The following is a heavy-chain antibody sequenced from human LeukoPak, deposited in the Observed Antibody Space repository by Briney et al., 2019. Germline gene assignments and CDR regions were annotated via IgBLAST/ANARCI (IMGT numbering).Heavy chain of an antibody. CDR1: DDTFTSYG. V-gene: IGHV1-18*01. Sequence: GASVKVPCKASDDTFTSYGISWVRQAPGQGLEWMGWISAYNGNTNYAQKLQGRVTMTTDTSTSTAYTELRSLRSDDTAVYYCARDLPSMVRGVTFRFGYWGQGTLVTVSS. J-gene: IGHJ4*02. D-gene: IGHD3-10*01. CDR2: ISAYNGNT. CDR3: ARDLPSMVRGVTFRFGY.